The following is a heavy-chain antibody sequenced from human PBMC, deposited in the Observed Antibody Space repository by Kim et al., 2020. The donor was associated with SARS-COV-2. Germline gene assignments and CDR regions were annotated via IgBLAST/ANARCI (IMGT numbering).Heavy chain of an antibody. D-gene: IGHD3-16*01. CDR2: ISDYNGNA. Sequence: SVKVSCKASGYTFTSYSISWVRQAPGQGLEWMGWISDYNGNANYAQKLQGRVTMTTDTSTNTAYMELRSLRSDDTAVYYCARDGGSSISLFDFWGQGTLVTVSS. J-gene: IGHJ4*02. V-gene: IGHV1-18*01. CDR3: ARDGGSSISLFDF. CDR1: GYTFTSYS.